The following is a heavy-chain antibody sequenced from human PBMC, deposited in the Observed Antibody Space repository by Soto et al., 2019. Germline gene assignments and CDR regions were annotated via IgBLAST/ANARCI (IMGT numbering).Heavy chain of an antibody. J-gene: IGHJ6*02. V-gene: IGHV3-15*01. CDR2: IKSKTDGGTT. CDR1: GFTFSNAW. CDR3: TTFGYXDFWSGYLYYYYYGMDV. Sequence: PGGSLRLSCAASGFTFSNAWMSWVRQAPGKGLEWVGRIKSKTDGGTTDYAAPVKGRFTISRDDSKNTLYLQMNSLKTEDTAVYYCTTFGYXDFWSGYLYYYYYGMDVWGQGTTVTVSS. D-gene: IGHD3-3*01.